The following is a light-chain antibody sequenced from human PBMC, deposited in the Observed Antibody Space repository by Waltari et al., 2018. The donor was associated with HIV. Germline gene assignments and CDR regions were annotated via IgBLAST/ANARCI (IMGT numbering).Light chain of an antibody. CDR1: SSNIANNY. Sequence: QSVLTQPPSVSAAPGQKVTISCSGSSSNIANNYVSWYQQLPGTAPKRLIHDNNQRPAGIPDRFSGSKSGTSATLRITGLQTGDEADYYCGTLDSSLSAEVFGTGTKVTVL. CDR2: DNN. J-gene: IGLJ1*01. CDR3: GTLDSSLSAEV. V-gene: IGLV1-51*01.